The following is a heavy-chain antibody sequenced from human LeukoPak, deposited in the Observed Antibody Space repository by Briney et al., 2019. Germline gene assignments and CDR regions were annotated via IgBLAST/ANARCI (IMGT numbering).Heavy chain of an antibody. CDR1: GFTFSSYV. CDR3: AKGYGYSSGWYNDY. D-gene: IGHD6-19*01. Sequence: PGGSLRLSCAASGFTFSSYVMHWVRQAPGKGLEWVAVIWYDGSNKYYADSVKGRFTISRDNSKNTLYLQMNSLRAEDTAVYYCAKGYGYSSGWYNDYWGQGTLVTVSS. J-gene: IGHJ4*02. CDR2: IWYDGSNK. V-gene: IGHV3-33*06.